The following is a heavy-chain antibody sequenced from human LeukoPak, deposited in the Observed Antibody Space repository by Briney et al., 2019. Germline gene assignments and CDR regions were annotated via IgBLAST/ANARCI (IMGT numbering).Heavy chain of an antibody. CDR2: IRVTGDIA. CDR3: AKLRGYSGYDVMDY. CDR1: GFTFSSFA. D-gene: IGHD5-12*01. V-gene: IGHV3-23*01. Sequence: PGGSLRLSCAASGFTFSSFAMSWVRQAPGKGLKWVSTIRVTGDIAYYADSLKGRFTISRDSSKNTLFLQMNSLRVDDTAVYYCAKLRGYSGYDVMDYWGQGTLVTVSS. J-gene: IGHJ4*02.